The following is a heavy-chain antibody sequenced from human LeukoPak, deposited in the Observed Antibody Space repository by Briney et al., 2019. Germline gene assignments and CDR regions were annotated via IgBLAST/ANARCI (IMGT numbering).Heavy chain of an antibody. Sequence: ASVKVSCKASGYTFTNYDINWVRQATGQGLEWMGWMSPNTGNKGYARKFQGRISITTSTSISTAFMELNDLRIEGTAVYYCARGAPYTNSPYWGQGTLVTVSS. D-gene: IGHD4-11*01. V-gene: IGHV1-8*03. CDR3: ARGAPYTNSPY. J-gene: IGHJ4*02. CDR2: MSPNTGNK. CDR1: GYTFTNYD.